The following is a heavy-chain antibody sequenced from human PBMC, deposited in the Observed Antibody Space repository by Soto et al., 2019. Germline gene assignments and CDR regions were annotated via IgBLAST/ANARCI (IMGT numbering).Heavy chain of an antibody. D-gene: IGHD2-2*01. CDR3: ARGRADIVVVPAFDY. J-gene: IGHJ4*02. CDR2: IYYSGST. V-gene: IGHV4-59*01. CDR1: GGSISGYY. Sequence: SETLSVTCPVSGGSISGYYWSWIRQPPWKGLEWIGDIYYSGSTNYNPSLKSRVTISVDTSKNQFALKLSSVTAADTAVYYCARGRADIVVVPAFDYWGQGNLVTVSS.